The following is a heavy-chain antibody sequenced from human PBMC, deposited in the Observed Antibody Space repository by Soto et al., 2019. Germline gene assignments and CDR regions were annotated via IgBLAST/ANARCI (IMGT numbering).Heavy chain of an antibody. CDR1: GFTVSSNY. CDR2: IYSGGST. Sequence: GGSLRLSCAASGFTVSSNYMSWVRQAPGKGLEWVSVIYSGGSTYYADSVKGRFTISRDNSKNTLYLQMNSLRAEDTAVYYCATNHYDFWSGYHFDYSGQGTLVTVSS. D-gene: IGHD3-3*01. V-gene: IGHV3-66*01. J-gene: IGHJ4*02. CDR3: ATNHYDFWSGYHFDY.